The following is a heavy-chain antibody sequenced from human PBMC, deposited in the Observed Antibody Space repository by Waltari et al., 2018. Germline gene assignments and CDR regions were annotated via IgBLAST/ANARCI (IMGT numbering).Heavy chain of an antibody. CDR3: ARDRGRGLYLDS. D-gene: IGHD2-15*01. CDR1: GDSMSSNYC. J-gene: IGHJ4*02. V-gene: IGHV4-4*02. Sequence: QLQLQESGPGLVKPSGTLSLTCVVSGDSMSSNYCWSWVRQSPGKGLEWIGQVDRSGRTNYNPSFASRVIMSLDTSINHFSLNMVSATAADTAVYYCARDRGRGLYLDSWGRGTLVSVSP. CDR2: VDRSGRT.